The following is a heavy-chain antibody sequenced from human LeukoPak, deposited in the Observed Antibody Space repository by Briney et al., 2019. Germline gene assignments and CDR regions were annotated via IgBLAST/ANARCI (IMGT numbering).Heavy chain of an antibody. Sequence: ASVKVSCKASGYTFTGYYMHWVRQAPGQGLEWMGRINPNSGGTNYAQKFQGRVTMTRDTSISTAYMELSRLRSDDTAVYHCASLVGYNSVDYYFDYWGQGTLVTVSS. D-gene: IGHD5-24*01. CDR2: INPNSGGT. V-gene: IGHV1-2*06. CDR1: GYTFTGYY. J-gene: IGHJ4*02. CDR3: ASLVGYNSVDYYFDY.